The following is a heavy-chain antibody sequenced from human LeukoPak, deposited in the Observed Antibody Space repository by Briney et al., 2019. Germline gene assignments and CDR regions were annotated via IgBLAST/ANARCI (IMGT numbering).Heavy chain of an antibody. J-gene: IGHJ5*02. Sequence: SETLSLTCTVSGGSISSSSYYWGWIRQPPGKGLEWIGSIYYSGSTYYNPSLKSRVTISVDTDKNQFSLKLSSVTAADTAVYYCAGGDIVVVPAVPFDPWGQGTLVTVSS. CDR1: GGSISSSSYY. V-gene: IGHV4-39*01. CDR2: IYYSGST. CDR3: AGGDIVVVPAVPFDP. D-gene: IGHD2-2*01.